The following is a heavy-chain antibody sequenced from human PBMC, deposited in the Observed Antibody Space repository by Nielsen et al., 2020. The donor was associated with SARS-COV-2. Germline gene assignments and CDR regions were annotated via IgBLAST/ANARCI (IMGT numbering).Heavy chain of an antibody. CDR2: IRSYANTYAT. CDR3: SSPTVAY. J-gene: IGHJ4*02. D-gene: IGHD4-23*01. V-gene: IGHV3-73*01. CDR1: GFTFSGSA. Sequence: GESLKISCAASGFTFSGSAVHWVRQASGKGLEWVGRIRSYANTYATAYAASVQGRFTISRDDSKNTAYLQMNGLKSEDTAVYYCSSPTVAYWGQGTLVTVSS.